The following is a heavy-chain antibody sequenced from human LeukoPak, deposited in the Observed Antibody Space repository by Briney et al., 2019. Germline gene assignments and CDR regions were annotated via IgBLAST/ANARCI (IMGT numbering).Heavy chain of an antibody. CDR1: GFTFSSYA. CDR3: ARVGYTSYYYYGMDV. D-gene: IGHD6-13*01. CDR2: ISSNGGST. J-gene: IGHJ6*02. Sequence: GGSLRLSCAASGFTFSSYAMHWVRQAPGQGLEYVSAISSNGGSTYYAKSVKGRFTISRDNSNNTLYLQMGSLRAEDMAVYYCARVGYTSYYYYGMDVWGQGTTVTVSS. V-gene: IGHV3-64*01.